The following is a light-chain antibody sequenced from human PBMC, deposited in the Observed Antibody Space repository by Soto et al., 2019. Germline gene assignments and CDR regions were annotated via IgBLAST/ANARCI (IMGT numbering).Light chain of an antibody. J-gene: IGKJ4*01. CDR1: QSVSSL. V-gene: IGKV3-11*01. Sequence: DIVLTQSPATLSFSPGQRATLSCRASQSVSSLLAWYQQKPGQAPRLLIYDASHRATGIPARLSGSGSGTDFTLTISSLEPEDFAVYYCQQRSDRLTFGGGTKVDIK. CDR2: DAS. CDR3: QQRSDRLT.